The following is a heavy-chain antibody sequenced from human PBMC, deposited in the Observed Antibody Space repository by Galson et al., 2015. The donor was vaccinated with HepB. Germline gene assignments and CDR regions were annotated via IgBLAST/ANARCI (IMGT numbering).Heavy chain of an antibody. D-gene: IGHD4-17*01. J-gene: IGHJ5*02. V-gene: IGHV4-34*01. Sequence: ETLSLTCAVYGGSFSGYYWSWIRQPPGKGLEWIGEINHSGSTNYNPSLKSLVTISVDTSKNQFSLKLSSVTAADTAVYYCARQASEVTTLWFDPWGQGTLVTVSS. CDR2: INHSGST. CDR3: ARQASEVTTLWFDP. CDR1: GGSFSGYY.